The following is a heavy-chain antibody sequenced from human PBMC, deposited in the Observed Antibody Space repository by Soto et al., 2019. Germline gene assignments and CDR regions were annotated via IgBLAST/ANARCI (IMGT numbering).Heavy chain of an antibody. CDR2: ISPYNGRT. D-gene: IGHD5-18*01. V-gene: IGHV1-18*01. CDR3: GRCRTDSYAMDL. CDR1: GYSFTSYG. J-gene: IGHJ6*02. Sequence: QVHLVQSGSDVEKPGASVKVSCKASGYSFTSYGIGWVRQVPGQGPEWMGWISPYNGRTNYAQSVKGRVVMTTDISTNTVHLELRSLRSADSVIYSCGRCRTDSYAMDLWGQGTTVTVSS.